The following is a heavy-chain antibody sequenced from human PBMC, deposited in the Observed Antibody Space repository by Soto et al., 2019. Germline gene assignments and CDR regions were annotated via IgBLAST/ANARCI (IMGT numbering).Heavy chain of an antibody. Sequence: GESLKISCQGSGYGFDITWLAWLRQVPGKGLEWVGIIYPGDSDTRYSPSLEGQVTLSVDKSISTAYLQWSSLKASDTAMYYCARLPYYYDSSGSNWFDPWGQGTLVTVSS. CDR1: GYGFDITW. V-gene: IGHV5-51*01. CDR3: ARLPYYYDSSGSNWFDP. D-gene: IGHD3-22*01. CDR2: IYPGDSDT. J-gene: IGHJ5*02.